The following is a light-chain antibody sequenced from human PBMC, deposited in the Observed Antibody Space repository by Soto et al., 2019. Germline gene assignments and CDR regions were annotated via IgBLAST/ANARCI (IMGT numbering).Light chain of an antibody. CDR2: DAS. CDR1: QSINSRY. CDR3: QQFGSSPGFT. V-gene: IGKV3-20*01. Sequence: EIVLTQSPGTLSLSPGERATLSCRASQSINSRYLAWYQQKPGQAPRLLIYDASSSATGIPDRFSGSGSGTDFTLTISRLEPEDFAVYYCQQFGSSPGFTFGPGTKVDIK. J-gene: IGKJ3*01.